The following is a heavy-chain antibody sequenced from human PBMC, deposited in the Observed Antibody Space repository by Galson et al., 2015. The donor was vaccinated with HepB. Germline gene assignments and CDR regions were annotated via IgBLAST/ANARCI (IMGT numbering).Heavy chain of an antibody. J-gene: IGHJ4*02. CDR3: ARRGGRRDEDN. CDR1: GFTFSSYS. V-gene: IGHV3-48*01. D-gene: IGHD5-24*01. Sequence: SLRLSCAASGFTFSSYSMNWVRQAPGRGLEWVSYISSSGSSKTYADSVEGRFTISGDNVKNLLYLQMNSLRAGDTALYYCARRGGRRDEDNWGQGTLVTVSS. CDR2: ISSSGSSK.